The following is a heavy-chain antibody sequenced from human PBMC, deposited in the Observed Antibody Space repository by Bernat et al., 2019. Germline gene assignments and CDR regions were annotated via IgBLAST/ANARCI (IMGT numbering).Heavy chain of an antibody. CDR3: VGHYIPQRYFDY. CDR1: GGSIISYY. Sequence: QVQLQESGPGLVKPSETLSLTCTVSGGSIISYYWSWIRQPPGKGLEWIGYIYYSGSTNYNPSLKSRVTISVDTSKNQFSLKLSSVTAADTAVYYCVGHYIPQRYFDYWGQGTLVTVSS. J-gene: IGHJ4*02. D-gene: IGHD4-17*01. CDR2: IYYSGST. V-gene: IGHV4-59*08.